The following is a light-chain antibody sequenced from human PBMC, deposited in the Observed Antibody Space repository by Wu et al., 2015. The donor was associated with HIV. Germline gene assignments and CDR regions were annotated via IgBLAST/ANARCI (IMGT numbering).Light chain of an antibody. V-gene: IGKV1-5*03. CDR1: QSISSW. Sequence: DIQMTQSPSTLSASVGDRVTITCRASQSISSWLAWYQQKPGKAPKLLIYKASSLESGVPSRFSGSGSGTDFTLTISSLQPEDFATYYCQQANGFLLLAFGGGTKVDIK. CDR3: QQANGFLLLA. CDR2: KAS. J-gene: IGKJ4*01.